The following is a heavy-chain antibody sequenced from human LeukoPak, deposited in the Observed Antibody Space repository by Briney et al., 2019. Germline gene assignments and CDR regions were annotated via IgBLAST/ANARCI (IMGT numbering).Heavy chain of an antibody. CDR2: IYPGDSDT. V-gene: IGHV5-51*01. J-gene: IGHJ3*02. D-gene: IGHD3-3*01. Sequence: GESLKISCKGSGYSFTSYWIGWVRQMPGKGLEWMGIIYPGDSDTRYSPSFQGQVTISADKSISTAYLQWSSLKASDTGMYYCAVLRITIFGVVSNDAFDIWGQGTMVTVSS. CDR1: GYSFTSYW. CDR3: AVLRITIFGVVSNDAFDI.